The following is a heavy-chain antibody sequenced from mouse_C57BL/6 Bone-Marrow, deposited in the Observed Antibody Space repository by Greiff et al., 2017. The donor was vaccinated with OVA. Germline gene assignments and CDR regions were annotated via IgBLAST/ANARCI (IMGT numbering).Heavy chain of an antibody. J-gene: IGHJ1*03. D-gene: IGHD2-1*01. V-gene: IGHV5-4*03. CDR2: ISDGGSYT. CDR3: ARRNGNYGYWYFDV. Sequence: EVKLVESGGGLVKPGGSLKLSCAASGFTFSSYAMSWVRQTPEKRLEWVATISDGGSYTYYPDNVKGRFTISRDNAKNNLYLQMSHLKSEDTAMYYCARRNGNYGYWYFDVWGTGTTVTVSS. CDR1: GFTFSSYA.